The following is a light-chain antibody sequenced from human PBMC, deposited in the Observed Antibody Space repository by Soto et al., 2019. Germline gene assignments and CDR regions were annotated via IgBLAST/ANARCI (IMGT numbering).Light chain of an antibody. Sequence: QSALTQPASVSGSPGQSITISCTGTSSDVGGYNYVSWYQQHPGKAPKLMIYDVSYRPSGVSNRFSGSKSGNTASLTISGLQADDEADYYSSSYTSSSTVVFGGGTKLTFL. CDR2: DVS. CDR3: SSYTSSSTVV. V-gene: IGLV2-14*03. CDR1: SSDVGGYNY. J-gene: IGLJ3*02.